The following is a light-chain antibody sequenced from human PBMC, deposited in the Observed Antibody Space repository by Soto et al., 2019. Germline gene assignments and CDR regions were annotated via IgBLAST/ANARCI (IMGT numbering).Light chain of an antibody. CDR3: QQYNNWPPYT. CDR2: GAS. Sequence: EIVMTQSPSTLAVSPGERATISCRASQSVSSNLAWYQQRPGQAPRLLISGASTRATGIPARFSGSGSGTEFTIPISSLQSGDVGVYHCQQYNNWPPYTFGQGTKLEFK. J-gene: IGKJ2*01. V-gene: IGKV3-15*01. CDR1: QSVSSN.